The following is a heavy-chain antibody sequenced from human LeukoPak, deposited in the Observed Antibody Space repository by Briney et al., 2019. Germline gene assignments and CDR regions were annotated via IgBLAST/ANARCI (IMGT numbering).Heavy chain of an antibody. D-gene: IGHD4-17*01. CDR3: ARGGNPDYGVWFDP. CDR1: GFTFSSYS. V-gene: IGHV3-21*01. J-gene: IGHJ5*02. CDR2: ISSSSSYI. Sequence: GGSLRLSCAASGFTFSSYSMNWVRQAPGKGLEWVSSISSSSSYIYYADSVKGRFTISRDNAKNSLYLQMNSLRAEDTAVYCCARGGNPDYGVWFDPWGQGTLVTVSS.